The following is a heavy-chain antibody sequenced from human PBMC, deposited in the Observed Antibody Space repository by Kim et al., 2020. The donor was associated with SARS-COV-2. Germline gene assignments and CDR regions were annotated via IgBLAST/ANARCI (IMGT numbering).Heavy chain of an antibody. CDR1: GFTVSRNY. J-gene: IGHJ3*01. Sequence: GGSLRLSCAASGFTVSRNYMSWVRQAPGKGLEWVSVIYSGGNTYYADSVKGRFTISRHHSKSTLFLQMNSLRVEDTAVYYCARRTVTNFAFDVRGQGTM. CDR3: ARRTVTNFAFDV. CDR2: IYSGGNT. V-gene: IGHV3-53*04. D-gene: IGHD4-17*01.